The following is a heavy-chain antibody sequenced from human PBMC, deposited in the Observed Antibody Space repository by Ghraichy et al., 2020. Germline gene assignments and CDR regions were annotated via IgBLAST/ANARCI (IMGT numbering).Heavy chain of an antibody. Sequence: SVKVSCKASGDSFSSYSFSWMRQGPGQRLEWMGRIIPGLGLTNYAQKFQGRVTITADKSTSTAYLKLDSLTSEDTAIYYCARPSGGYSYGRADAFDIWGQGTKVAVSS. V-gene: IGHV1-69*02. CDR3: ARPSGGYSYGRADAFDI. CDR2: IIPGLGLT. CDR1: GDSFSSYS. J-gene: IGHJ3*02. D-gene: IGHD5-12*01.